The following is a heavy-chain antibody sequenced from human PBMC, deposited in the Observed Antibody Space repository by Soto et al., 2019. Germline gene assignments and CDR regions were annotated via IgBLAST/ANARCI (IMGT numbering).Heavy chain of an antibody. CDR1: GFTLSSYA. CDR2: ISGSVGST. D-gene: IGHD3-10*01. CDR3: AKDALTYGHYNWFDP. J-gene: IGHJ5*02. V-gene: IGHV3-23*01. Sequence: PGGSLRLSCAASGFTLSSYAMSWVRQAPGKGLEWVSAISGSVGSTYYTDSVKGRFTISRDNSKNTLYLQMNSLRAEDTAVYYCAKDALTYGHYNWFDPRRKGTLVTVSS.